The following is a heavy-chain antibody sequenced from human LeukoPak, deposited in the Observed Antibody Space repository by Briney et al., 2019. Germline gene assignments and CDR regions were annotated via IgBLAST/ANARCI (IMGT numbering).Heavy chain of an antibody. D-gene: IGHD3-10*01. V-gene: IGHV3-9*01. Sequence: GGSLRLSCAASGFTLDDYAMHWVRQAPGKGLEWVSGISWNSGSIGYADSVKGRFTISRDNAKNSLYLQMNSLRAEDTALYYCAKGYYYGSGSYAFDPWGQGTLVTVSS. CDR2: ISWNSGSI. CDR1: GFTLDDYA. J-gene: IGHJ5*02. CDR3: AKGYYYGSGSYAFDP.